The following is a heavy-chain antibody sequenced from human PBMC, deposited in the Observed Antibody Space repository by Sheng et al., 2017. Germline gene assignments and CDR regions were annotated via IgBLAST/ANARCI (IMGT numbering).Heavy chain of an antibody. CDR3: ARDSSGMDV. CDR1: GFTFSSYW. Sequence: EVQLVESGGGLVQPGGSLRLSCAASGFTFSSYWMSWVRQVPGKGLEWVANIKEDGSEKYHVDSVKGRFTISRDNAKNSLYLQMSSVRAEDTALYYCARDSSGMDVVGAKGTT. CDR2: IKEDGSEK. J-gene: IGHJ6*01. V-gene: IGHV3-7*01.